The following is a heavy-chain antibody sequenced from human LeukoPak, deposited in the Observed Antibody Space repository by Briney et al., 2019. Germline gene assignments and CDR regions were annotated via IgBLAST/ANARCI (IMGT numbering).Heavy chain of an antibody. V-gene: IGHV3-30*02. CDR3: AKERHKLGATMYYFDY. CDR1: GVTFSSYG. CDR2: IRYDGSNK. J-gene: IGHJ4*02. D-gene: IGHD1-26*01. Sequence: PGGALRLSCAASGVTFSSYGMRWVRQAPGERLEGGAVIRYDGSNKYYADSVNGRFTISRDNSKNTLYLQMNSLGAEDTAVYYCAKERHKLGATMYYFDYWGQGTLVTLS.